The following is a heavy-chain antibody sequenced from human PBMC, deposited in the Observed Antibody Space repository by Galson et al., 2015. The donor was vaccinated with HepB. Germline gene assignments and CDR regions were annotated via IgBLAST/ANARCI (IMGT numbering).Heavy chain of an antibody. J-gene: IGHJ6*02. D-gene: IGHD2-15*01. CDR2: IDPSDSYT. V-gene: IGHV5-10-1*01. CDR3: ARHPTAPGYCSGGSCPTTEGMDV. Sequence: QSGAEVTKPGESLRISCKGSGYSFTSYWISWVRQMPGKGLEWMGRIDPSDSYTNYSPSFQGHVTISADKSISTAYLQWSSLKASDTAMYYCARHPTAPGYCSGGSCPTTEGMDVWGQGTTVTVSS. CDR1: GYSFTSYW.